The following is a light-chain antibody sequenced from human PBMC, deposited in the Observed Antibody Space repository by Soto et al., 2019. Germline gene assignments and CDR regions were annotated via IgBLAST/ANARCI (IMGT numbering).Light chain of an antibody. J-gene: IGLJ1*01. CDR3: SSHTSSNTRV. Sequence: SALTQPASVSGSPGQSITISCTGTSSDVGGYNYVSWYQQHPGKAPKLMIYEVSNRPSGVSYRFSGSKSGNTASLTISGLQAEDEADYYCSSHTSSNTRVFGTGTKLTVL. V-gene: IGLV2-14*01. CDR1: SSDVGGYNY. CDR2: EVS.